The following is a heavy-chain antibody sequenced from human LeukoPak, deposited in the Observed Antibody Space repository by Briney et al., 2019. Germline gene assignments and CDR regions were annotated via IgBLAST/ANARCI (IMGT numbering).Heavy chain of an antibody. Sequence: ASVKVSCKACGYTFTGYYTHWVRQAPGQGLEWMGWINSNSGGTNYAQKFQGRVTMTRDTSISTAYMELSRLRSDDTAVYYCARGLQENLAWLTAFSAFDIWGQGTMVTVSS. CDR2: INSNSGGT. CDR1: GYTFTGYY. V-gene: IGHV1-2*02. CDR3: ARGLQENLAWLTAFSAFDI. J-gene: IGHJ3*02. D-gene: IGHD6-19*01.